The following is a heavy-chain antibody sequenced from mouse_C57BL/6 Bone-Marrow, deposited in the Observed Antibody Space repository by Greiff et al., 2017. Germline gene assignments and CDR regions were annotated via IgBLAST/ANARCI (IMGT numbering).Heavy chain of an antibody. Sequence: VQLQQSGAELVRPGASVKLSCTASGFNIKDDYMHWVKQRPEQGLEWIGWIDPENGDTEYASKFQGKATITADTSSNPAYLQLSSLTSEDTAVYYCTSIVTTRYYFDYWGQGTTLTVSS. V-gene: IGHV14-4*01. CDR2: IDPENGDT. CDR1: GFNIKDDY. J-gene: IGHJ2*01. D-gene: IGHD2-5*01. CDR3: TSIVTTRYYFDY.